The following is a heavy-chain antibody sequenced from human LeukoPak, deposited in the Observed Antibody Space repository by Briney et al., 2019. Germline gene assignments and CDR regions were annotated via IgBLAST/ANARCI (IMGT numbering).Heavy chain of an antibody. CDR1: RGSISSRSDY. Sequence: SETLSLTCTVSRGSISSRSDYWWAWIRQPPGQGLEWIGSVYHSEGIYYNPSLKSRLTISVDTSKDHFSLNLASVTAADTAVYYCARQRAHGTWAFDYWGQGTLLTVSS. D-gene: IGHD1-26*01. J-gene: IGHJ4*02. CDR3: ARQRAHGTWAFDY. CDR2: VYHSEGI. V-gene: IGHV4-39*01.